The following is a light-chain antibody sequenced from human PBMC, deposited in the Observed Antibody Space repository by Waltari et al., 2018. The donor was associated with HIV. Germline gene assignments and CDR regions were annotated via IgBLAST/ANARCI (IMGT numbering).Light chain of an antibody. Sequence: DIVMTQSPDSLAVSLGERATINCKSSQSVLSSSNNKNYLAWYQQKPGQPPNVLIYWASTRESGVPDRFSCSGSGTDFTLTISSLQAEDVAVYYCQQYYSTPWTFGQGTKVESK. CDR2: WAS. J-gene: IGKJ1*01. CDR3: QQYYSTPWT. CDR1: QSVLSSSNNKNY. V-gene: IGKV4-1*01.